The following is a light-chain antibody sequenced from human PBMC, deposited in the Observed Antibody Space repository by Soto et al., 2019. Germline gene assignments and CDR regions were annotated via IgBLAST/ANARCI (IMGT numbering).Light chain of an antibody. V-gene: IGKV3-20*01. CDR2: STS. CDR1: QSIFSPY. Sequence: IVLTQSPATLSLSPGEGATLSCRASQSIFSPYLAWYQQIPGQAPRLLIYSTSTRATGVPDRFSGSGSGTDFTLTIRRLEPGDFAVYYCQHFGNSQDTFGQGTKLELK. J-gene: IGKJ2*01. CDR3: QHFGNSQDT.